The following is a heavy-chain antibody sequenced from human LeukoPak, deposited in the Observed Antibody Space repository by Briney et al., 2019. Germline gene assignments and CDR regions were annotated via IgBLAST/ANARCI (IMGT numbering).Heavy chain of an antibody. CDR3: SRESGPFCPFGY. V-gene: IGHV4/OR15-8*02. CDR2: ISLAGQT. Sequence: SETLSLTCGVSGGSISGTNWWSWVRQPPGQGLEWIGEISLAGQTNYNPSLNGRVTMSLDKSINQLSLHLTSVTAADTATYYCSRESGPFCPFGYWGQGTLVIVPS. D-gene: IGHD1-26*01. J-gene: IGHJ4*02. CDR1: GGSISGTNW.